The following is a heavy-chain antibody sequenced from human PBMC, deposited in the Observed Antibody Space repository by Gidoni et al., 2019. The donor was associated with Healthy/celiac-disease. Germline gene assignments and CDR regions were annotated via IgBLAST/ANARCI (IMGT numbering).Heavy chain of an antibody. CDR3: ARDVWYDSSGYYVIGVYFDY. V-gene: IGHV3-48*02. CDR1: GFTFSSYS. Sequence: EVQLVESGGGLVQPGGSLRLSCAASGFTFSSYSMKWVRQATGKWLEWVSYISSSSSTIYYADSVKGRFTISRDNAKNSLYLQMNSLRDEDTAVYYCARDVWYDSSGYYVIGVYFDYWGQGTLVTVSS. J-gene: IGHJ4*02. D-gene: IGHD3-22*01. CDR2: ISSSSSTI.